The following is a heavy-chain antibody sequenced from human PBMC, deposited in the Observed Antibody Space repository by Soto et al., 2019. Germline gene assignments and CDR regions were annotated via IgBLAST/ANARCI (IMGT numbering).Heavy chain of an antibody. Sequence: PGGSLRLSCAASGFPFSSYAMNWVRQTPDKGLEWLSYISDSGSTIHYADSVKGRFTISRDNAKNSLYLQMNSLRADDTAVYYSTRDGSWGQGTLVTAPQ. CDR1: GFPFSSYA. V-gene: IGHV3-48*01. D-gene: IGHD5-12*01. J-gene: IGHJ5*02. CDR2: ISDSGSTI. CDR3: TRDGS.